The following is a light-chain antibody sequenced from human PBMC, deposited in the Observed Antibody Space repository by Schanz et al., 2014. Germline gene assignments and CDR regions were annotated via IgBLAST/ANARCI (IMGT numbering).Light chain of an antibody. CDR3: SSYISTNTGV. CDR2: DVS. J-gene: IGLJ3*02. Sequence: QSALTQPASVSGSPGQSITISCTGTSSDVGGYNYVSWYQQHPGKAPKVMIYDVSNRPSGVSNRFSGSKSGNTASLTISALQAEDEADYYCSSYISTNTGVFGEGTKLTVL. V-gene: IGLV2-14*01. CDR1: SSDVGGYNY.